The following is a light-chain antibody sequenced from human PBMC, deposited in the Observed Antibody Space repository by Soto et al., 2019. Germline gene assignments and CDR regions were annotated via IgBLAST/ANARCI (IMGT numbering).Light chain of an antibody. CDR3: ASYTTISTYV. CDR2: DVT. CDR1: SSDVGAYNY. Sequence: QSALTQPASVSGPPVQSITISCTGTSSDVGAYNYVSWYQHHPGKAPRLVIYDVTNRPSGISDRFSGSKSGNTASLTISGLLAEDEADYYCASYTTISTYVFGTGTKVTVL. V-gene: IGLV2-14*01. J-gene: IGLJ1*01.